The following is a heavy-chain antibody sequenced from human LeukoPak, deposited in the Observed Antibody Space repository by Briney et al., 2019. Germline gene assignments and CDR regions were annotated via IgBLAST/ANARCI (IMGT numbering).Heavy chain of an antibody. V-gene: IGHV3-21*01. D-gene: IGHD3-10*01. CDR1: GFTFSSYT. J-gene: IGHJ3*02. CDR2: ISSSSLYI. CDR3: ARDGSGYDDAFDI. Sequence: TGGSLRLSCAASGFTFSSYTMNWVRQAPGKGLEWVSSISSSSLYIYYADSVKGRFTISRDNAKNSLYLQMNSLRAEDTAVYYCARDGSGYDDAFDIWGQGTMVIVS.